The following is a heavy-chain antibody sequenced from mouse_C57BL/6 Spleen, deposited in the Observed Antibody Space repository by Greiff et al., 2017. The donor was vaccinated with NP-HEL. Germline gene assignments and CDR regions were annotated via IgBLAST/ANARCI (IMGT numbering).Heavy chain of an antibody. J-gene: IGHJ4*01. Sequence: EVQLQQSGPELVKPGASVKISCKASGYTFTDYYMNWVKQSHGKSLEWIGDINPNNGGTSYNQKFKGKATLTVDKSSSTAYMELRSLTSADSAVYYCAQLLRNAMDYLGQGTSVTVSS. CDR1: GYTFTDYY. CDR3: AQLLRNAMDY. V-gene: IGHV1-26*01. D-gene: IGHD2-1*01. CDR2: INPNNGGT.